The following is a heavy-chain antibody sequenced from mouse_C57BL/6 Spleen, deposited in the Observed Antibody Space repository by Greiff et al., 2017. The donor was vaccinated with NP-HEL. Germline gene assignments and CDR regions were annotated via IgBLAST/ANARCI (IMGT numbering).Heavy chain of an antibody. J-gene: IGHJ3*01. D-gene: IGHD4-1*01. CDR3: TRGTNWDWFAY. Sequence: VQLQQSGAELVRPGASVTLSCKASGYTFTDYEMHWVKQTPVHGLEWIGAIDPETGGTAYNQKFKGKAILTADKSSSTGYMELRSLTSEDSAVYYCTRGTNWDWFAYWGQGTLVTVSA. CDR2: IDPETGGT. CDR1: GYTFTDYE. V-gene: IGHV1-15*01.